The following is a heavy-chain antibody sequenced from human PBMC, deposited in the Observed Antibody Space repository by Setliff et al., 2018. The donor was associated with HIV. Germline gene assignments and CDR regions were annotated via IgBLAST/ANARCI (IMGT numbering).Heavy chain of an antibody. V-gene: IGHV1-18*01. CDR2: IIPIFGTA. CDR3: ARHDGLRSVHGAFDI. D-gene: IGHD4-17*01. CDR1: GYTFTNYA. Sequence: ASVKVFCKASGYTFTNYAMNWLRQAPGQGLEWMGGIIPIFGTANYAQKLQGRVTMTTETSTSTAYMELRSLRTDDTAVYYCARHDGLRSVHGAFDIWGQGTMVTVSS. J-gene: IGHJ3*02.